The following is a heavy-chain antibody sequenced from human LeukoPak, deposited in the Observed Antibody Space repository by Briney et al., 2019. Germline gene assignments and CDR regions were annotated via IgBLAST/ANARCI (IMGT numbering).Heavy chain of an antibody. CDR1: GFIISSFW. J-gene: IGHJ4*02. V-gene: IGHV3-7*01. CDR2: IKQDGSET. Sequence: PGGSLRLSCVVSGFIISSFWMSWVRQAPGQGLESVATIKQDGSETHYVDSVKGRFTISRDNAKNSLWLQVDSLRVEDTAVYYCTRGWSPILWGQGTLVTVSS. CDR3: TRGWSPIL.